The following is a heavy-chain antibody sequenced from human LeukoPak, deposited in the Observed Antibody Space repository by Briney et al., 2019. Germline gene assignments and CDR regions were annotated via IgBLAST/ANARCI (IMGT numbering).Heavy chain of an antibody. Sequence: PGGSLRLSCTASGFTLSSNWMTWVRQAPGKGLEWVANIKKDGGEKYYVDSVKGRFTISRDNAENSLFLEMSSLRGEDTAVYYCARGGRDSSWYWRNWGQGTLVTVSS. J-gene: IGHJ4*02. CDR3: ARGGRDSSWYWRN. D-gene: IGHD6-13*01. V-gene: IGHV3-7*04. CDR2: IKKDGGEK. CDR1: GFTLSSNW.